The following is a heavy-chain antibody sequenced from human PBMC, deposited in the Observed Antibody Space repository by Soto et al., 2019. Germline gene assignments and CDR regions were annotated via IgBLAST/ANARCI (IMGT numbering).Heavy chain of an antibody. CDR1: GFTFSSYG. Sequence: GGSLRLSCAASGFTFSSYGMHWVRQAPGKGLEWVAVISYDGSNKYYADSVKGRFTISRDNSKNTLYLQMNSLRAEDTAVYYCAKDRHSSSHFDYWGQGNLVTVSS. V-gene: IGHV3-30*18. D-gene: IGHD6-13*01. CDR2: ISYDGSNK. J-gene: IGHJ4*02. CDR3: AKDRHSSSHFDY.